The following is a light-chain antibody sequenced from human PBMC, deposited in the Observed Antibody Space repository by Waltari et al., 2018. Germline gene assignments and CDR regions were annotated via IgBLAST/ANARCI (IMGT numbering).Light chain of an antibody. V-gene: IGLV4-69*01. CDR3: QTGGHGTWV. J-gene: IGLJ3*02. CDR2: VNSDGSH. Sequence: QLVLTQSPSASASLGASVKLTCTLSSGHSTNVIAWLQKRPEKGPRYLRKVNSDGSHNKGDEIPDRFSGSSSGAERYLTISRLQSEDEADYYCQTGGHGTWVFGGGTKLTVL. CDR1: SGHSTNV.